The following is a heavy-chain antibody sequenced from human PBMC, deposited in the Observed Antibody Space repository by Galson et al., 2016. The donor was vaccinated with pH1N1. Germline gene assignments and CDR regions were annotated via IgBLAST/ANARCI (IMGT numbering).Heavy chain of an antibody. V-gene: IGHV2-5*02. CDR2: IYWGDDK. J-gene: IGHJ3*01. CDR1: GFSVSTSGVG. CDR3: AAREVTITNAFDV. Sequence: PALVKPTQTLTLTCNFSGFSVSTSGVGVAWIRQPPGKALEWLALIYWGDDKRYSPSLKNRLTITNDISKNQVVLTMTNMDPADTATYYCAAREVTITNAFDVWGQGTMVTVSS. D-gene: IGHD5-12*01.